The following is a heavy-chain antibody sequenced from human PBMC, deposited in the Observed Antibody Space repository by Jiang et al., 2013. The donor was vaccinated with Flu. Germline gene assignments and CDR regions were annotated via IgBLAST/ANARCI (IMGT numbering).Heavy chain of an antibody. CDR2: INPSGGST. V-gene: IGHV1-46*01. Sequence: GAEVKKPGASVKVSCKASGYTFTSYYMHWVRQAPGQGLEWMGIINPSGGSTSYAQKFQGRVTMTRDTSTSTVYMELSSLRSEDTAVYYCARDLPQYSSFSGGMDVWGQGTTVTVSS. CDR1: GYTFTSYY. CDR3: ARDLPQYSSFSGGMDV. D-gene: IGHD6-6*01. J-gene: IGHJ6*02.